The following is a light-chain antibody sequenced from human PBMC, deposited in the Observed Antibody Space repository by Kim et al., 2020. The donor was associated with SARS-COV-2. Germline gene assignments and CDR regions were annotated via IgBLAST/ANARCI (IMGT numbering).Light chain of an antibody. V-gene: IGKV1-12*01. CDR1: QGISSS. CDR2: AAS. J-gene: IGKJ4*01. CDR3: QQAHNFPLT. Sequence: DIQMTQSPSFVSASVGDRFTITCRASQGISSSLAWYQQKPGKVPKLLIYAASNLQTGVPSRFSGSGSGTEFTLTITSLQPEDFATYYCQQAHNFPLTFGGGTKVDIK.